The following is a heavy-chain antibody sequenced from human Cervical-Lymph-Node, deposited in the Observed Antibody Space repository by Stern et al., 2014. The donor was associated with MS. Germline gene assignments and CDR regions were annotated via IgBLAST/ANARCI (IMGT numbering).Heavy chain of an antibody. Sequence: VQLVESGPGLVKPSQTLSLTCTVTGGSISSGEYYWSWIRQSPGKGLEGIGYIHNRGTTYYKPPLKSRVTISVDTSKNQFSLKLRSLTAADTAVYYCSRDADGYSLVFGYWGRGTLVTVSS. D-gene: IGHD5-24*01. CDR2: IHNRGTT. CDR3: SRDADGYSLVFGY. J-gene: IGHJ4*02. V-gene: IGHV4-30-4*01. CDR1: GGSISSGEYY.